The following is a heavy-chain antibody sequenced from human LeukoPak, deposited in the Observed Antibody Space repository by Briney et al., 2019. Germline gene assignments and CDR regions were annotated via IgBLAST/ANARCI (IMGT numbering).Heavy chain of an antibody. Sequence: GGSLRLSCAVSAFTFSNYWMHWVRQGPGKGLVWVSRISSDASSTGYADSVKGRFTISRDNAKNTLFLQMNSLRAEDTAVFYWARYNYYDSGSGGFDIWGQGTMVTVSS. V-gene: IGHV3-74*01. CDR1: AFTFSNYW. CDR2: ISSDASST. J-gene: IGHJ3*02. D-gene: IGHD3-22*01. CDR3: ARYNYYDSGSGGFDI.